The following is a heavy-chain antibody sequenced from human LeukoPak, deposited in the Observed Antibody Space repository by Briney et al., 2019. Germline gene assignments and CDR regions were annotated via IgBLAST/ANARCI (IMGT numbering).Heavy chain of an antibody. CDR1: GFTFDDYA. CDR3: VKGGPTYYYGSGDYFDY. Sequence: GGSLRLSCAASGFTFDDYAMHWVRQAPGKGLEWVSLISGDGGSTYYADSVKGRFTISRDNSKNSLYLQMNSLRTEDTALYYCVKGGPTYYYGSGDYFDYWGQGTLVTVSS. D-gene: IGHD3-10*01. V-gene: IGHV3-43*02. J-gene: IGHJ4*02. CDR2: ISGDGGST.